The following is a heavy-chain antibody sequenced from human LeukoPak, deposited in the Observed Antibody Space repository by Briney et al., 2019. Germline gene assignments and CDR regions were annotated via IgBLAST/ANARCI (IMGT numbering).Heavy chain of an antibody. D-gene: IGHD6-19*01. J-gene: IGHJ4*02. V-gene: IGHV3-11*01. CDR1: GFTFSDYY. Sequence: GGSQRLSCAASGFTFSDYYMSWIRQAPGKGLEWVSYISSSGSTIYYADSVKGRFTISRDNAKNSLYLQMNSLGAEDTAVYYCARGDWVAVAASDYWGQGTLVTVSS. CDR2: ISSSGSTI. CDR3: ARGDWVAVAASDY.